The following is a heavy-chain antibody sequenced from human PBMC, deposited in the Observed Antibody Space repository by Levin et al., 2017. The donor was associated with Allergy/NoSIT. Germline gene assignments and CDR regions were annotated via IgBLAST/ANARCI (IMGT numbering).Heavy chain of an antibody. CDR3: ARVKPIEAGVYVDY. CDR2: IYHSGSP. Sequence: SETLSLTCTVSGDSIKSSFWSWIRQAPGKGLQYMGYIYHSGSPTYTPSLKSRVTMSVDTSKNHLTLTLTSVTAADTAVYYCARVKPIEAGVYVDYWGQGIRVIVSS. CDR1: GDSIKSSF. D-gene: IGHD3-10*01. J-gene: IGHJ4*02. V-gene: IGHV4-59*12.